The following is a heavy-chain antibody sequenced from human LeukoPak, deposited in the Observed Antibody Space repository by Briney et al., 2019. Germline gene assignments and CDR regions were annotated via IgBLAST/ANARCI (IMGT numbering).Heavy chain of an antibody. J-gene: IGHJ4*02. CDR2: IYYSRST. V-gene: IGHV4-31*03. Sequence: SQTLSLTCTVSGGSISSGGYCWSWIRQPPGKGLELIGYIYYSRSTYYNPALKSRVTISVDTSKNQFSLKLSSVTAADTAVYYCARSYDSSGYYYWGQGTLVTVSS. D-gene: IGHD3-22*01. CDR3: ARSYDSSGYYY. CDR1: GGSISSGGYC.